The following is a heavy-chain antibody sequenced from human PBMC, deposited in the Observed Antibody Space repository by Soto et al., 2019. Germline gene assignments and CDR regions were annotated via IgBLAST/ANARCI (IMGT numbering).Heavy chain of an antibody. D-gene: IGHD5-18*01. V-gene: IGHV4-31*03. CDR3: ARATRRGYSYGYNWFDP. J-gene: IGHJ5*02. CDR1: GGSISSGGYY. Sequence: LSLTCTVSGGSISSGGYYWSWIRQHPGKGLEWIGYIYYSGSTYYNPSLKSRVTISVDTSKNQFSLKLSSVTAADTAVYYCARATRRGYSYGYNWFDPWGQGTLVTVSS. CDR2: IYYSGST.